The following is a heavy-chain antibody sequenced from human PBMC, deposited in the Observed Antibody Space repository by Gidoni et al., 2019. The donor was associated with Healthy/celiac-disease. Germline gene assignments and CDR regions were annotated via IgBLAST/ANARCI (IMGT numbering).Heavy chain of an antibody. CDR2: ISSSSSYI. Sequence: EVQLVESGGGLVKPGGSLRLSCAASGFTFSSYSMNWVRQAPGKGLEWVSSISSSSSYIYYADSVKGRFTISRDNAKNSLYLQMNSLRAEDTAVYYCARDRVVAATPSYYYGMDVWGQGTTVTVSS. CDR1: GFTFSSYS. V-gene: IGHV3-21*01. D-gene: IGHD2-15*01. J-gene: IGHJ6*02. CDR3: ARDRVVAATPSYYYGMDV.